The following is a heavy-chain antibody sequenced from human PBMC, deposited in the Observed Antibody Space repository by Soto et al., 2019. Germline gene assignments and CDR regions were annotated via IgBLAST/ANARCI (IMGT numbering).Heavy chain of an antibody. CDR2: IIPILGIA. J-gene: IGHJ4*02. CDR3: ARGGVTMIVARGYFDY. V-gene: IGHV1-69*02. D-gene: IGHD3-22*01. Sequence: GASVKVSCKASGGTFSSYTISWVRQAPGQGLEWMGRIIPILGIANYAQKFQGRVTITADKSTSTAYMELSSLRSEDTAVYYCARGGVTMIVARGYFDYWGQGTLVTVSS. CDR1: GGTFSSYT.